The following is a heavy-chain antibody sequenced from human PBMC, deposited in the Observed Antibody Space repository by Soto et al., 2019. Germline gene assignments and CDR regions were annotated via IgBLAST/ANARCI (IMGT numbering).Heavy chain of an antibody. CDR3: AGSFDY. CDR1: GFTFSSYA. J-gene: IGHJ4*02. Sequence: GGSLRLSCAASGFTFSSYAMHWVRQAPGKGLEWVAVISYDGSNKYYEDSVKGRFTISRDNSKNTLYLQMNSLRAEDTAVYYCAGSFDYWGQGTLVTVSS. V-gene: IGHV3-30*04. CDR2: ISYDGSNK.